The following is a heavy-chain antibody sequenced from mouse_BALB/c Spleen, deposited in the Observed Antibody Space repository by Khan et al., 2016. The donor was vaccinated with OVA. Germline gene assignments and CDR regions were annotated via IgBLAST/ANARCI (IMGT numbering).Heavy chain of an antibody. Sequence: EVELVESGGDLVKPGGSLKLSCAASGFTFSAYSMSWVRQTPDKRLEWVATISSGADYTYYPDGVKGRFTISRDNAKNTLYLQMSSLKSEDTAMYYCASHLTGSFTYWGQGILVTVSA. CDR2: ISSGADYT. D-gene: IGHD4-1*01. CDR1: GFTFSAYS. CDR3: ASHLTGSFTY. J-gene: IGHJ3*01. V-gene: IGHV5-6*01.